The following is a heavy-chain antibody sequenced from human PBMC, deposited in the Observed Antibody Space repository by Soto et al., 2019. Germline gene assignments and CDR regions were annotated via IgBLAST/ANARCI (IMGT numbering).Heavy chain of an antibody. D-gene: IGHD1-26*01. Sequence: QVQLVESGGGVVQPGRSLRLSCAASGFSFTSYGLQWVRQAPGKGLEWVAGISFDGSEKYYADSVKGRLTISRDKSKNTLYLQMNSLRAEDTAVYYCAKEGHSQWELLNWGQGTLVTVSS. CDR3: AKEGHSQWELLN. V-gene: IGHV3-30*18. CDR2: ISFDGSEK. CDR1: GFSFTSYG. J-gene: IGHJ4*02.